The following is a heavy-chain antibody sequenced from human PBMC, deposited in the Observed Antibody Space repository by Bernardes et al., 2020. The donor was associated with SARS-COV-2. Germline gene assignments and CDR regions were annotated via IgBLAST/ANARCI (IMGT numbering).Heavy chain of an antibody. CDR2: IYRTGIT. J-gene: IGHJ4*02. CDR3: GRDRCPIAATGFDS. CDR1: CGSIRSGGYY. D-gene: IGHD6-13*01. V-gene: IGHV4-31*11. Sequence: SEPLSLTCAVSCGSIRSGGYYWNCILQHPGKGLDWIGYIYRTGITHYSPSLQSRVTISIVTSTNQFSLNLASVNAADTAVYYCGRDRCPIAATGFDSWGQGTLVTVSS.